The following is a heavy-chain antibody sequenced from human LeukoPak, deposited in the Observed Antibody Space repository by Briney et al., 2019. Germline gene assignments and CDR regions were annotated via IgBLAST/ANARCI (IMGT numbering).Heavy chain of an antibody. D-gene: IGHD3-22*01. CDR3: AKLRKYYYDSSGYY. J-gene: IGHJ4*02. Sequence: GSLQLSCAAAGFTFSSYAMSWVRQAPGKGLEWVSAISGSGGSTYYADSVKGRFTISRDNSKNTLYLQMNSLRAEDTAVYYCAKLRKYYYDSSGYYWGQGTLVTVSS. V-gene: IGHV3-23*01. CDR2: ISGSGGST. CDR1: GFTFSSYA.